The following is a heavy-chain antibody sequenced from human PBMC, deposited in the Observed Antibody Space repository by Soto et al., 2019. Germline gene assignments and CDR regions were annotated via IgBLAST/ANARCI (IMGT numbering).Heavy chain of an antibody. Sequence: GGSLRLSCAASGFTFSSYSMNWVRQAPGKGLEWVSSISSSSSYIYYADSVKGRFTISRDNAKNSLYLQMNSLRAEDTAVYYCARGVVPAASNYYYYYYMDVWGKGTTVTVSS. CDR1: GFTFSSYS. CDR3: ARGVVPAASNYYYYYYMDV. J-gene: IGHJ6*03. CDR2: ISSSSSYI. V-gene: IGHV3-21*01. D-gene: IGHD2-2*01.